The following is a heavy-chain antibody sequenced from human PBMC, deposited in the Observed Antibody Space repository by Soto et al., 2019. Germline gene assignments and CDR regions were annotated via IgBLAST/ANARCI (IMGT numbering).Heavy chain of an antibody. CDR2: IIPILGIA. CDR3: ARDGGYHDSTGFDAFAI. Sequence: AVKVAWKESGGSFGSYTISWGRQAPGQEQEWMGRIIPILGIANYAQKFQGRVTITADKSTSTGDMELSSLRSEDTTGYYCARDGGYHDSTGFDAFAIWG. J-gene: IGHJ3*02. CDR1: GGSFGSYT. D-gene: IGHD3-22*01. V-gene: IGHV1-69*04.